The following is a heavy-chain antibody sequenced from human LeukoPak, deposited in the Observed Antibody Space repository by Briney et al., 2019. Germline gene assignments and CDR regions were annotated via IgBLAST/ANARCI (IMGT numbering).Heavy chain of an antibody. CDR1: GFTFSSYA. V-gene: IGHV3-23*01. J-gene: IGHJ6*03. CDR2: ISPSGGHT. CDR3: AKGGAATRRDGYNYYYYFSEV. D-gene: IGHD5-24*01. Sequence: GGSLRLSCAASGFTFSSYAMSWVRHAPGKGLECVSLISPSGGHTYYGDSVKGRFTISRDNSTNRLYLQMNSLRHEDTAVYYCAKGGAATRRDGYNYYYYFSEVWGRGTTVTVSS.